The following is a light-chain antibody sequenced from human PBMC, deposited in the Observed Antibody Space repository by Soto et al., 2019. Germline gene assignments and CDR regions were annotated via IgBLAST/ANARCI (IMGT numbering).Light chain of an antibody. CDR2: DVS. CDR1: SSDVGGYNY. J-gene: IGLJ3*02. Sequence: QSALTQPASVSGSPAQSITISCTGTSSDVGGYNYVSWYDQHPGKAPKLMIYDVSTRPSGVSNRFSGSKSGNTASLTISGLRAEDEADYYCSSYTSSSTPVFGGGTQLTVL. CDR3: SSYTSSSTPV. V-gene: IGLV2-14*01.